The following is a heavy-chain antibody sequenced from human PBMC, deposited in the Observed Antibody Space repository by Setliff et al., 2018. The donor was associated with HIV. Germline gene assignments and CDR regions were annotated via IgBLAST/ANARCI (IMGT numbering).Heavy chain of an antibody. Sequence: SQTLSLTCAVSGQFISDGYYWGWIRQPPGKGLEWIGSVYHSGKTYYNPSLKSRVTMSADTSKNQISLMLRSMTAADTAVYYCAKHDFGEGSCFDPWGQGSLVTVSS. CDR3: AKHDFGEGSCFDP. D-gene: IGHD3-16*01. J-gene: IGHJ5*02. CDR1: GQFISDGYY. CDR2: VYHSGKT. V-gene: IGHV4-38-2*01.